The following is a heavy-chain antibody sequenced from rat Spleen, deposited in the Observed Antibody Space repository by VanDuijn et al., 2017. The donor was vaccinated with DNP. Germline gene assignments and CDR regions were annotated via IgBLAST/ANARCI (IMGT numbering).Heavy chain of an antibody. D-gene: IGHD1-11*01. CDR2: ITNSGGST. V-gene: IGHV5-27*01. CDR3: TTRGNYGGYDY. CDR1: GFTFSNYG. J-gene: IGHJ2*01. Sequence: EVQLVESGGGLVQPGRSLKLSCAASGFTFSNYGMAWVRQAPTKGLEWVASITNSGGSTYYRDSVKGRITISRDFAKSTLYLQMDSLRSEDSATYYCTTRGNYGGYDYWGQGVMVTVSS.